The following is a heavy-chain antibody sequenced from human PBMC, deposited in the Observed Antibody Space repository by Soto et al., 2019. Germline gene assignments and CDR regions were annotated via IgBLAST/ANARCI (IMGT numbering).Heavy chain of an antibody. CDR3: ARRYGSSFDY. D-gene: IGHD5-12*01. Sequence: PSETLSLTCAVYGGSFSGYYWSWIRQPPGKGLEWIGEINHSGSTNYNPSLKSRVTISEDTSKNQLSLKLSSVTAADTAVYYCARRYGSSFDYWGQGTLVTVSS. CDR2: INHSGST. J-gene: IGHJ4*02. CDR1: GGSFSGYY. V-gene: IGHV4-34*01.